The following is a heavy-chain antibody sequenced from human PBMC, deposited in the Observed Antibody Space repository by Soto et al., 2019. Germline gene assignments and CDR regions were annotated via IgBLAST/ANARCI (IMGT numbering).Heavy chain of an antibody. J-gene: IGHJ6*02. CDR3: ARDGGGGVVVAATMDTAIVNYYYYGMDV. CDR2: INPSGGST. CDR1: GYTFTSYY. D-gene: IGHD5-18*01. Sequence: QVQLVQSGAEVKKPGASVKVSCKASGYTFTSYYMHWVRQAPGQGLEWLGIINPSGGSTSYAQKFQGRVTMTRDTSMSTVSMELSSLRSEDTAVYYCARDGGGGVVVAATMDTAIVNYYYYGMDVWGQGTTVTVSS. V-gene: IGHV1-46*01.